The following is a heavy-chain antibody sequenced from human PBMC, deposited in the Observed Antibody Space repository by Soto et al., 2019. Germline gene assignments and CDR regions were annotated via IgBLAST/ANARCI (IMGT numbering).Heavy chain of an antibody. Sequence: PGESLKISCKGSGYSFTSYWISWVRQMPGKGLEWMGRIDPSDSYTNYSPSFQGHVTISADKSISTAYLQWSSLKASDTAMYYCARHSVAARYYYYGMDVWGKGTTVPVSS. CDR2: IDPSDSYT. CDR1: GYSFTSYW. CDR3: ARHSVAARYYYYGMDV. J-gene: IGHJ6*04. D-gene: IGHD6-6*01. V-gene: IGHV5-10-1*01.